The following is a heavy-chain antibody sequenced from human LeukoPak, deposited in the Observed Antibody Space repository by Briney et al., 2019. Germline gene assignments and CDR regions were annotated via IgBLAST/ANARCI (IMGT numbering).Heavy chain of an antibody. Sequence: GGSLRLSCAASGFTFSKFAMSWVRQAPGKGLEWVSGVCSSGGSTYYADSVKGRFTISRDNSKNTLYLQMSSLRVEDTAIYYCAKDGLAAANTGKTYFGYWGPGTLVIVSS. CDR3: AKDGLAAANTGKTYFGY. D-gene: IGHD2-15*01. CDR2: VCSSGGST. V-gene: IGHV3-23*01. CDR1: GFTFSKFA. J-gene: IGHJ4*02.